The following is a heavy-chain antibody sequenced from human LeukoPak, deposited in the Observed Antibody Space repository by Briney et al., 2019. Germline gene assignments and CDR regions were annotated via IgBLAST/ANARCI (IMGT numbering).Heavy chain of an antibody. D-gene: IGHD3-10*01. CDR1: GFPFSSYG. V-gene: IGHV3-30*18. CDR3: AKDQFKPSAITMLRGVRGYYYFMDV. CDR2: ISNDGKNK. J-gene: IGHJ6*03. Sequence: GMSLRLSCAASGFPFSSYGMHWVRQAPGKGLEWVAAISNDGKNKFYADSVKGRFTISRDYPKNTVNLQMNSLRAEDSAVYYCAKDQFKPSAITMLRGVRGYYYFMDVWGKGTTVTISS.